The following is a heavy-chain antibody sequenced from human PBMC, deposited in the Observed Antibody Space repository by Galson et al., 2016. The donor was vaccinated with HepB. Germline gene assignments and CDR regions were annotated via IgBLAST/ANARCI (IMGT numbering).Heavy chain of an antibody. D-gene: IGHD1-1*01. J-gene: IGHJ6*02. Sequence: SLRLSCAASGFTFSSYGMHWVRQAPGKGLEWVAVISNDGSNKYYADSVKGRFTISRDNSKNTLYLQMNSLRVADTAVYYCAREINWNSYGMDVWGQGTTVTVS. CDR1: GFTFSSYG. CDR2: ISNDGSNK. CDR3: AREINWNSYGMDV. V-gene: IGHV3-30*03.